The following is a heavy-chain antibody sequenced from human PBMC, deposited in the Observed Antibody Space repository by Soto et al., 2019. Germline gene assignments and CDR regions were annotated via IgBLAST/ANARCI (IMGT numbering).Heavy chain of an antibody. Sequence: QITLKESGPTLVKPTQTLTLTCTFSGFSLSTSGVGVGWIRQPPGKALEWLALIYWDDDKRYSPSLKSRLTITKDTSKNQVVLTMTNMDPVDTATYYCARRIDFWSGSLFDYWGQGTLVTVSS. D-gene: IGHD3-3*01. V-gene: IGHV2-5*02. CDR1: GFSLSTSGVG. J-gene: IGHJ4*02. CDR2: IYWDDDK. CDR3: ARRIDFWSGSLFDY.